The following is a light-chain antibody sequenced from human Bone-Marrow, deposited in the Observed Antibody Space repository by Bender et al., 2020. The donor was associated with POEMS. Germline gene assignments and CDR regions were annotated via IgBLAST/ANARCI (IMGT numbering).Light chain of an antibody. V-gene: IGLV3-1*01. CDR3: QASDSSTVV. J-gene: IGLJ3*02. Sequence: SYKLTQPPSVSVSPGQTATITCSGDALGSKSVSWYQQRSGQSPVLIIYQDSKRPSGTPARFSGSNSGTLATLAISGTQLTDEADYYCQASDSSTVVFGGGTKVTVL. CDR1: ALGSKS. CDR2: QDS.